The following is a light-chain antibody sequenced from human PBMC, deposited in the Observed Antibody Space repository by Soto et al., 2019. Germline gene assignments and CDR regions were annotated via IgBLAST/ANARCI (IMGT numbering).Light chain of an antibody. CDR3: QQINGY. CDR2: DVS. V-gene: IGKV1-5*01. J-gene: IGKJ4*01. CDR1: QSISNW. Sequence: DIQMTQSPSTLSASVGDRVTITCRASQSISNWLAWYQQKSGKAPKLLIYDVSSLESGVPSRFSGSGSGTEFTLTISSLQPDDFATYYCQQINGYFGGGTKVDIK.